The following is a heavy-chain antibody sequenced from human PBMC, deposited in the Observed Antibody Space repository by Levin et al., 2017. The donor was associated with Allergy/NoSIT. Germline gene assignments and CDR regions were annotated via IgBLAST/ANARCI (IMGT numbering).Heavy chain of an antibody. CDR3: VKEIGHGSGSYYSGDAFDM. Sequence: LSGGSLRLSCSASGFTFSSYALHWVRQAPGKGLEYVSAISPNGGSTYYADSVKGRFTISRDNSKNTLYLQMSSQRAEDTAVYYCVKEIGHGSGSYYSGDAFDMWGQGTMVTVSS. CDR2: ISPNGGST. CDR1: GFTFSSYA. J-gene: IGHJ3*02. D-gene: IGHD3-10*01. V-gene: IGHV3-64D*06.